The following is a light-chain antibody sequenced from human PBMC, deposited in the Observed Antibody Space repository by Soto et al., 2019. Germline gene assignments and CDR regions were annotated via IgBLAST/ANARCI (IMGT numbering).Light chain of an antibody. CDR3: QQASSIPPTT. CDR1: QSVSSN. V-gene: IGKV3-15*01. J-gene: IGKJ5*01. CDR2: GAS. Sequence: EIMMTQSPATLSVSTGERATLSCRASQSVSSNLAWYQQKPGQAPRLLIYGASTRATGIPARFSGSGSGTEYTLTISSLQPEDFATYFCQQASSIPPTTFCQGTRLEI.